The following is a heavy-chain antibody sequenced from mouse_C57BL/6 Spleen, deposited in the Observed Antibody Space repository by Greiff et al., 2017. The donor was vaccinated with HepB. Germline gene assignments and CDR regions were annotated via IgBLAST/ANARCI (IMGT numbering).Heavy chain of an antibody. Sequence: EVQLQESGPGLVKPSQSLSLTCSVTGYSITSGYYWNWIRQFPGNKLEWMGYISYDGSNNYNPSLKNRISITRDTSKNQFFLKLNSVTTEDTATYYCATLYYDYDSFAYWGQGTLVTVSA. D-gene: IGHD2-4*01. V-gene: IGHV3-6*01. J-gene: IGHJ3*01. CDR1: GYSITSGYY. CDR2: ISYDGSN. CDR3: ATLYYDYDSFAY.